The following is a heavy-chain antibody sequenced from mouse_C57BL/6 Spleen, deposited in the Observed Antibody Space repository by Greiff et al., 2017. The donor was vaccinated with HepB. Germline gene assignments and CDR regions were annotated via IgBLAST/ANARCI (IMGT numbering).Heavy chain of an antibody. Sequence: VQLQQSGPELVKPGASVKMSCKASGYTFTDYNMHWVKQSHGKSLEWIGYINPNNGGTSYNQKFKGKATLTVNKSSSTAYMELRSLTAEDSAVYYCAREGTDSYAMDYWGQGTSVTVSS. CDR1: GYTFTDYN. CDR2: INPNNGGT. D-gene: IGHD2-13*01. CDR3: AREGTDSYAMDY. V-gene: IGHV1-22*01. J-gene: IGHJ4*01.